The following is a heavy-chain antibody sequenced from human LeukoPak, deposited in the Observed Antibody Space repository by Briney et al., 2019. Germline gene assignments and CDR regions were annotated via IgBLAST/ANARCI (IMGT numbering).Heavy chain of an antibody. J-gene: IGHJ4*02. V-gene: IGHV3-23*01. Sequence: PGGSLRLSCVASGLTFSTSDTIWVRQAPGKGPEWLSLIVQSGTTYYAESVEGRFTISRDNSQNTVFMQMNSLRAEDTAVYYCATRPTPRDRDFWGQGTLVTVSS. CDR3: ATRPTPRDRDF. CDR2: IVQSGTT. D-gene: IGHD5-24*01. CDR1: GLTFSTSD.